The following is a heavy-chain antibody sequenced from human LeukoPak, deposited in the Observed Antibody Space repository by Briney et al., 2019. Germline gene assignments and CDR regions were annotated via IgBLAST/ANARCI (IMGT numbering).Heavy chain of an antibody. J-gene: IGHJ6*02. V-gene: IGHV1-2*04. CDR1: GYTFTGYY. Sequence: ASVKVSCKASGYTFTGYYMHWVRQAPGQGLEWMGWINPNSGGTNYAQKFQGWVTMTRDTSISTAYMELSRLRSGDTAVYYCARERIVVVPAALLYYGMDVWGQGTTVTVSS. CDR2: INPNSGGT. CDR3: ARERIVVVPAALLYYGMDV. D-gene: IGHD2-2*01.